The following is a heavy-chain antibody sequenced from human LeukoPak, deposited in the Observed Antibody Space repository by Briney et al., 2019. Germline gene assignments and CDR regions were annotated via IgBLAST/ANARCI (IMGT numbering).Heavy chain of an antibody. CDR1: GYTFTSYG. D-gene: IGHD3-10*01. Sequence: ASVKVSCKASGYTFTSYGISWVRQAPGQGLEWMGWISAYNGNTNYAQKLQGRVTMTTDTSTSTAYMELRSLRSDDTAVYYCARGITMVRGVEATSLGDYWGQGTLVTVSS. J-gene: IGHJ4*02. CDR3: ARGITMVRGVEATSLGDY. CDR2: ISAYNGNT. V-gene: IGHV1-18*04.